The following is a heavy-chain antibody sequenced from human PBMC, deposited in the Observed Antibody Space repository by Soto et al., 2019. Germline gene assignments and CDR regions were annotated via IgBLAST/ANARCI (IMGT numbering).Heavy chain of an antibody. D-gene: IGHD3-16*02. J-gene: IGHJ4*02. CDR1: GFTFSSYA. Sequence: GGSLRLSCAASGFTFSSYAMSWVRQAPGKGLEWVSAISGSGGSTYYADSVKGRFTISRDNSKNTLYLQMNSLRAEDTAVYYCEKLYDYVWGSYRLDYWGQGTLVTVSS. CDR3: EKLYDYVWGSYRLDY. V-gene: IGHV3-23*01. CDR2: ISGSGGST.